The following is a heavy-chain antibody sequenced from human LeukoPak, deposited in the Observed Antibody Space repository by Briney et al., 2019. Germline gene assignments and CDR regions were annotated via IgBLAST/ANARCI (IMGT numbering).Heavy chain of an antibody. J-gene: IGHJ6*04. CDR3: ARVGDPGGYYYYGMDV. CDR1: GFTFSDYY. Sequence: GGSLRLSCAASGFTFSDYYMSWIRQAPGKGLEWVSYISSSGSTIYYADSVKGRFTISRDNAKNSLYLQMNSLRAEDTALYHCARVGDPGGYYYYGMDVWGKGTTVTVSS. CDR2: ISSSGSTI. V-gene: IGHV3-11*01. D-gene: IGHD3-16*01.